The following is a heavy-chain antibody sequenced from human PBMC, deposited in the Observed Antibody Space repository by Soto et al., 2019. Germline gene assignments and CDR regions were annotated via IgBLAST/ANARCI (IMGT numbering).Heavy chain of an antibody. D-gene: IGHD6-13*01. CDR2: IMPIFGGP. CDR3: ASSLRRPGIGNYYYDMDV. Sequence: QVQLVQSGAEVKKPGSSLKVSCKASGGIFSDFSFSWVRQAPGQGLEWMGGIMPIFGGPDYAQRFRGRVTITADEVTRSAFMELRCLTSEDTATYYCASSLRRPGIGNYYYDMDVWGQGTTVTVSS. V-gene: IGHV1-69*12. J-gene: IGHJ6*02. CDR1: GGIFSDFS.